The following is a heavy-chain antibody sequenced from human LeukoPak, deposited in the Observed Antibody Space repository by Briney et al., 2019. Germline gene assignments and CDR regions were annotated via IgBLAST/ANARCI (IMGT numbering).Heavy chain of an antibody. CDR1: GYTFTSHY. CDR3: ARDLSGHLPFGKGAFDV. D-gene: IGHD3-3*02. J-gene: IGHJ3*01. Sequence: ASVKVSCKAFGYTFTSHYIHWVRQAPGQGLEWMGIINPSGGSTNYARKFQGRVTMTRGTSTSTVYMELSSLRSEDTAVYYCARDLSGHLPFGKGAFDVWGQGTMVTVSS. V-gene: IGHV1-46*01. CDR2: INPSGGST.